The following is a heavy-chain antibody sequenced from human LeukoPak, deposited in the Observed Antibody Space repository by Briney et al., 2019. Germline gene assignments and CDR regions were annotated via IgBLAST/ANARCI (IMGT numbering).Heavy chain of an antibody. CDR3: AGLVVPAAEYYYGMDV. CDR1: GGSISGSNW. J-gene: IGHJ6*04. V-gene: IGHV4-4*02. CDR2: IYHSGST. Sequence: PSGTLSLTCAVSGGSISGSNWWSWVRQPPGKGLEWIGEIYHSGSTNYNPSLKSRVTISVDKSKNQFSLKLSSVTAADTAVYYCAGLVVPAAEYYYGMDVWGKGTTVTVSS. D-gene: IGHD2-2*01.